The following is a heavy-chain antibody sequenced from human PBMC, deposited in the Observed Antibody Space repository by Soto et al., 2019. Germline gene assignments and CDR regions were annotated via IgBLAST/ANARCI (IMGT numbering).Heavy chain of an antibody. V-gene: IGHV4-39*01. CDR2: IYFTGNT. CDR1: GGSITRSSHF. CDR3: AGQTFTIAAASYGRSNWFDP. J-gene: IGHJ5*02. Sequence: PAETLSLTCTASGGSITRSSHFWVWVRQPPGKGLEWSGTIYFTGNTYYTPSLKSRLTMSIDTSKNEFSLRLNSVTAADTAVYYCAGQTFTIAAASYGRSNWFDPWGPGTLVTRLL. D-gene: IGHD6-25*01.